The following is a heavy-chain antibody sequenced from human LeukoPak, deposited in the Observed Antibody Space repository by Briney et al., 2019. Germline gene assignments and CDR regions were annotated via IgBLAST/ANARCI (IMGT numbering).Heavy chain of an antibody. D-gene: IGHD1-26*01. Sequence: PSETLSLTCAVYGESLSKYYWTWIRQSPGKGLEWIGGINHRGSTNLNPSLKSRVTLSVDTSKHQFSLKLTSVTAADAAVYYCASSVGSTDYWGQGTLVTVSS. V-gene: IGHV4-34*01. CDR3: ASSVGSTDY. CDR1: GESLSKYY. CDR2: INHRGST. J-gene: IGHJ4*02.